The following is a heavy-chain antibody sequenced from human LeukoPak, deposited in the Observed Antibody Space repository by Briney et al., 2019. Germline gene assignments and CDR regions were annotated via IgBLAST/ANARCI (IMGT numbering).Heavy chain of an antibody. V-gene: IGHV3-66*01. Sequence: GGSLRLSCAASGFTVSRNYMSRVRQAPGKGLEWVSVIYSGGSTYYADSVKGRFTISRDNSKNTLYLQMNSLRAEDSAVYYCARDSVGANYFDYWGQGTLVTVSS. J-gene: IGHJ4*02. CDR1: GFTVSRNY. CDR2: IYSGGST. D-gene: IGHD1-26*01. CDR3: ARDSVGANYFDY.